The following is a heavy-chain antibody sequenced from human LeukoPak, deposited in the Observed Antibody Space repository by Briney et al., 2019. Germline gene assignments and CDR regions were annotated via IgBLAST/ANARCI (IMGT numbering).Heavy chain of an antibody. CDR1: GFTYDDHG. Sequence: GGSLRLSCAASGFTYDDHGMSWVRQVPGKGLEWVSNINWNGGSTGYADSVKGRFTISRDNAKNSLYLQMNSLRAEDTAVYYCAELGITMIGGVWGKGTTVTISS. CDR3: AELGITMIGGV. V-gene: IGHV3-20*04. CDR2: INWNGGST. J-gene: IGHJ6*04. D-gene: IGHD3-10*02.